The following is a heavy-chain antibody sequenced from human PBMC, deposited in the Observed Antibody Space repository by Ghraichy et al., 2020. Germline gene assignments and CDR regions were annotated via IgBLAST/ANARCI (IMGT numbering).Heavy chain of an antibody. Sequence: GGSLRLSCAATGLTFSTYNMNWVRQAPGKGLEWVAFISSSSNYIYYADSVKGRFTISRDNAKNSVYLQMNSLRAEDTASPTSPKVFPLSLCSTQPDGNVVIACLVKDYF. V-gene: IGHV3-21*06. D-gene: IGHD1-1*01. J-gene: IGHJ1*01. CDR1: GLTFSTYN. CDR3: PKVFPLSLCSTQPDGNVVIACLVKDYF. CDR2: ISSSSNYI.